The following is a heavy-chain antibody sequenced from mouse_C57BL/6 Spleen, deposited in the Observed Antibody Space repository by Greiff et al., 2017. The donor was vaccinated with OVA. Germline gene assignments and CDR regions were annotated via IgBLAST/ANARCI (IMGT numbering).Heavy chain of an antibody. Sequence: EVKLQESGGGLVQPGGSMKLSCAASGFTFSDAWMDWVRQSPEKGLEWVAEIRNKANNHATYYAESVKGRFTISRDDSKSSVYLQMNSLRAEDTGIYYCTRRYDYDGYYFDYWGQGTTLTVSS. D-gene: IGHD2-4*01. V-gene: IGHV6-6*01. CDR1: GFTFSDAW. J-gene: IGHJ2*01. CDR3: TRRYDYDGYYFDY. CDR2: IRNKANNHAT.